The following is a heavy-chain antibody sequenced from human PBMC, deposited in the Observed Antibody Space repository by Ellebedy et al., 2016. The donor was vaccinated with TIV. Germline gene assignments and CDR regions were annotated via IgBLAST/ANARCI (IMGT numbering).Heavy chain of an antibody. Sequence: MPSETLSLTCAVSGDSISSRNLYWGWIRQAPGKGLQWIGSIYSSWNTYYNPSPESRATMSIDTSKNQFSLKLTSVTAADTAVYYCAADRSISWYFYWGQGTLVTVSS. CDR1: GDSISSRNLY. V-gene: IGHV4-39*07. J-gene: IGHJ4*02. CDR2: IYSSWNT. CDR3: AADRSISWYFY. D-gene: IGHD2-2*01.